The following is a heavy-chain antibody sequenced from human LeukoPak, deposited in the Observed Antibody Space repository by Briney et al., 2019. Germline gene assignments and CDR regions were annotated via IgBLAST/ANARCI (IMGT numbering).Heavy chain of an antibody. Sequence: ASVKVSCKASGYTFTSYGISWVRHAPGQGPEWMGWVSAYNGSTNYAQKLQGRVTMITDTSASTAYMQLRSLRSDDTAVYDCARLWCGGLGTYYFDYWGQGTLVTVSS. CDR2: VSAYNGST. V-gene: IGHV1-18*01. CDR1: GYTFTSYG. D-gene: IGHD3-10*01. J-gene: IGHJ4*02. CDR3: ARLWCGGLGTYYFDY.